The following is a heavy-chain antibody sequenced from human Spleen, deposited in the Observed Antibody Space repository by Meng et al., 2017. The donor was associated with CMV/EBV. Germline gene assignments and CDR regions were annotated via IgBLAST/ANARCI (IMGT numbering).Heavy chain of an antibody. CDR1: GGSISRGTYY. D-gene: IGHD3-16*01. V-gene: IGHV4-39*07. CDR2: MAYSGYT. J-gene: IGHJ3*01. CDR3: ALERRTRDLGAIGAFDV. Sequence: SETLSLTCTVSGGSISRGTYYGGWIRQPPGKGLEWIGSMAYSGYTHYNPSMNSRVTISLDTSKNQFSLELSPVTAADTAVYYCALERRTRDLGAIGAFDVWGLGTMVTVSS.